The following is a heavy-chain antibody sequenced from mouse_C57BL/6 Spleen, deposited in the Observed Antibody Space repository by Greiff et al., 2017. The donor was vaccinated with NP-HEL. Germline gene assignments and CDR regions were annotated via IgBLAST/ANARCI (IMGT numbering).Heavy chain of an antibody. Sequence: EVQLQQSGPELVKPGASVKISCKASGYTFTDYYMNWVKQSHGKSLEWIGDINPNNGGTSYNQKFKGKATLTVDKSSSTAYMELRSLTSEDSAVYYWARGYDYDERTWFAYWGQGTLVTVSA. D-gene: IGHD2-4*01. V-gene: IGHV1-26*01. J-gene: IGHJ3*01. CDR3: ARGYDYDERTWFAY. CDR1: GYTFTDYY. CDR2: INPNNGGT.